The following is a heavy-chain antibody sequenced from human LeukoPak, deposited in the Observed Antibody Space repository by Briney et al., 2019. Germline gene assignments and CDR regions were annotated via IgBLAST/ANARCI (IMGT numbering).Heavy chain of an antibody. V-gene: IGHV6-1*01. CDR3: ARLKVTLVRGIIYDYYGLDV. CDR2: TYYKSKWYD. J-gene: IGHJ6*02. Sequence: SQTLSLTCAISGDSVSSNSAAWTWIRQSPSRGREWLGRTYYKSKWYDDYAVSVRSRIIINPDTSRNQFSLQLRSVTPEDTAVYFCARLKVTLVRGIIYDYYGLDVWGQGTPVSVSS. CDR1: GDSVSSNSAA. D-gene: IGHD3-10*01.